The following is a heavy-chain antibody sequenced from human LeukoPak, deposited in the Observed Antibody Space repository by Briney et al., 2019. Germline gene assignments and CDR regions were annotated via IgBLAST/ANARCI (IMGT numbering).Heavy chain of an antibody. CDR1: GYTFTSYA. Sequence: ASVKVSCKASGYTFTSYAMNWVRQAPGQGLEWMGWINTNTGNPTYAQGFTGRFVFSLDTSVSTAYLQISSLKAEDTAVYYCARLYCSGGSCHPAHGFDMWGQGTKVTVSS. CDR3: ARLYCSGGSCHPAHGFDM. J-gene: IGHJ3*02. V-gene: IGHV7-4-1*02. D-gene: IGHD2-15*01. CDR2: INTNTGNP.